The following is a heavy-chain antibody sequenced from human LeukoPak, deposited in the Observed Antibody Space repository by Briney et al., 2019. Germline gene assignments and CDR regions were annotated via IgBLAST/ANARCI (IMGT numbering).Heavy chain of an antibody. CDR3: ASGASLGSSSYYFGY. V-gene: IGHV3-21*01. CDR2: ISSSSSYI. J-gene: IGHJ4*02. CDR1: GFTFSSYS. Sequence: GGSLRLSCAASGFTFSSYSMNWVRQAPGKGLEWVSSISSSSSYIYYADSVKGRFTISRDNAKNSLYLQMNSLRAEDTAVYYCASGASLGSSSYYFGYWGQGTLVTVSS. D-gene: IGHD6-6*01.